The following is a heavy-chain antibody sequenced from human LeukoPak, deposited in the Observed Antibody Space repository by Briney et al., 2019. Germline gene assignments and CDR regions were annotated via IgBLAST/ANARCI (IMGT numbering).Heavy chain of an antibody. CDR3: AGGSSSYPFDY. J-gene: IGHJ4*01. Sequence: PGGSLTQSRAGSGFTFRSYSINWVRQAPGKGLEWVSSISSSSSYIYYADSAKGRLTISRDNAKNSLYLQMNSLRAEDTALYYCAGGSSSYPFDYWGQAWLLTVSS. V-gene: IGHV3-21*01. CDR1: GFTFRSYS. D-gene: IGHD3-22*01. CDR2: ISSSSSYI.